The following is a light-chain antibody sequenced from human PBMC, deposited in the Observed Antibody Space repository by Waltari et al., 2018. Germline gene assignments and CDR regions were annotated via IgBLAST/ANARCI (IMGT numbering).Light chain of an antibody. CDR2: DVS. Sequence: QSALTQPASVSGSPGQALTISCTGTSSDVGGYNCVSWYQHHPGKAPKLLVFDVSNRPSGASNRFSGSKSGNTASLTIAGLQAGDEADYYCSSKTSSSTVVFGGGTKLTVL. V-gene: IGLV2-14*03. J-gene: IGLJ2*01. CDR1: SSDVGGYNC. CDR3: SSKTSSSTVV.